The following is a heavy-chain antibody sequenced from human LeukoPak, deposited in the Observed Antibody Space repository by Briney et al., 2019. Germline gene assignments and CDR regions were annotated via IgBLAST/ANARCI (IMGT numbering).Heavy chain of an antibody. Sequence: GGSLRLSCAASGFTFSVYAMHWVRQAPGKGLEWVAIISYDGSNKYYADSVKGRFTISRDNSKNTVYLQMNSLRAEDTAVYYCAKDRWGAVAYFDYWGQGTLVTVSS. CDR3: AKDRWGAVAYFDY. J-gene: IGHJ4*02. CDR2: ISYDGSNK. CDR1: GFTFSVYA. V-gene: IGHV3-30*04. D-gene: IGHD6-19*01.